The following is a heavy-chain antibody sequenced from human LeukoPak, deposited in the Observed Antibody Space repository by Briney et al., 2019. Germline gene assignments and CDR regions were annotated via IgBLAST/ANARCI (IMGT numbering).Heavy chain of an antibody. CDR2: ISGSGDNT. Sequence: PGGSLRLSCEASGLSFRSYGMSWVRQAPGKGLEWVSGISGSGDNTYYTDSVKGRFTISRDNSKNTRYLQMNSLRVEDTAVYYCAKCWTSDGVCLNFDHWGQGALVTVSS. V-gene: IGHV3-23*01. D-gene: IGHD2-8*01. CDR1: GLSFRSYG. CDR3: AKCWTSDGVCLNFDH. J-gene: IGHJ4*02.